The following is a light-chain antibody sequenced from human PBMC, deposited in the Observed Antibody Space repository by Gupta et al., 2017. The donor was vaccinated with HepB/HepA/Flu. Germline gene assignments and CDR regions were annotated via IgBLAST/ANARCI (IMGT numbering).Light chain of an antibody. Sequence: DIQMTMSPSSLSASVADRVTITCQARQDISNYLNWYQQKPGKAPKLLIYDASNLETGVPSRFSGSGSGTDFTFTISSLQPEDIVTYYCQQYDNRPLTFGGGTKVEIK. CDR3: QQYDNRPLT. V-gene: IGKV1-33*01. CDR2: DAS. J-gene: IGKJ4*01. CDR1: QDISNY.